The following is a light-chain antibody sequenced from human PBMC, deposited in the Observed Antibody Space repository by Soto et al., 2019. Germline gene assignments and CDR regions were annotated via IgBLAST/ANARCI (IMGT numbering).Light chain of an antibody. CDR1: SSNIGGNT. CDR2: TNN. Sequence: QSVLTQPPSASGAPGQRVTISCSGSSSNIGGNTVNWYQQLPGKAPKLLIHTNNDRPSGVPDRFSGYKSGTSASLAITGLQSEDEADDYCTAWDDSLNGHVVFGGGTKVTVL. CDR3: TAWDDSLNGHVV. J-gene: IGLJ2*01. V-gene: IGLV1-44*01.